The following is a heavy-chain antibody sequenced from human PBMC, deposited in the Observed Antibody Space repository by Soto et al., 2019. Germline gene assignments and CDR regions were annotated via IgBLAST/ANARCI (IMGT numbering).Heavy chain of an antibody. CDR2: IYYSGTT. CDR1: GYSISSSNW. J-gene: IGHJ4*02. Sequence: SETLSLTCAVSGYSISSSNWWGCIRQPPGKGLEWIGYIYYSGTTYYNPSLKSRVTMSVDTSKNQFSLKLTSVTAVDTAVYYCARRYSGYGDYWGQGTLVTVSS. V-gene: IGHV4-28*01. CDR3: ARRYSGYGDY. D-gene: IGHD5-12*01.